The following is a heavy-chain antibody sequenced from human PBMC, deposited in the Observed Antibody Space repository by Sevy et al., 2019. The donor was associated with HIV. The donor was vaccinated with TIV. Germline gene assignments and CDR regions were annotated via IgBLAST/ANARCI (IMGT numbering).Heavy chain of an antibody. J-gene: IGHJ5*02. CDR3: ARLVRVVYAITYWFDP. CDR2: IHYGGST. CDR1: GGSISSSLYY. Sequence: SETLSLTCTVSGGSISSSLYYWGWIRQSPGKGLEWIGSIHYGGSTYYNPSLKSRVTISVDTSKNQFSLKLSSVTGADTAVYYCARLVRVVYAITYWFDPWGQGTLVTVSS. D-gene: IGHD2-8*02. V-gene: IGHV4-39*01.